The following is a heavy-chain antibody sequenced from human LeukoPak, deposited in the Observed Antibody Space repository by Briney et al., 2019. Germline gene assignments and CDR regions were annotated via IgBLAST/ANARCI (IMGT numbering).Heavy chain of an antibody. J-gene: IGHJ6*03. CDR3: GRDRHTDMVSYYSYGAV. CDR1: GFTFSNYS. Sequence: GGSLRLSCAGSGFTFSNYSINWVRQAPGKGLEWVSSISPSSHYIYYADSVRGRFTISRDNARNSLYLQMNSLRDEDTAVYYCGRDRHTDMVSYYSYGAVWATGTTATVPS. D-gene: IGHD5-18*01. V-gene: IGHV3-21*04. CDR2: ISPSSHYI.